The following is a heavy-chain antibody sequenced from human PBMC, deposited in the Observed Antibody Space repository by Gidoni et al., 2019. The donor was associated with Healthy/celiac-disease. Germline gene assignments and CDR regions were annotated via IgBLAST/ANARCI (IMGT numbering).Heavy chain of an antibody. CDR3: AKYKVIAPHYYYYGMDV. D-gene: IGHD2-21*01. Sequence: EVQLLESGGDLVQPGASWRLSCAGSGFTFSSYAMGWVRQAPGKGLEWVSAISGSGGSTYYADSVKGRFTISRDNSKNTLYLQMNSLRAEDTAVYYCAKYKVIAPHYYYYGMDVWGQGTTVTVS. CDR2: ISGSGGST. V-gene: IGHV3-23*01. J-gene: IGHJ6*02. CDR1: GFTFSSYA.